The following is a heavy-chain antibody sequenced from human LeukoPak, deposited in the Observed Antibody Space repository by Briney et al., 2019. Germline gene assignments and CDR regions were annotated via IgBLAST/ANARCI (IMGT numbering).Heavy chain of an antibody. J-gene: IGHJ6*02. CDR2: IIPSFGAA. Sequence: SVKVSCRASGGTLSSYAISWVRQAPGQGLEWMGGIIPSFGAANYAQKFQGRVTITADESTSTAYMELSSLRSEDTAVYYCARGKLKSSNYYGSGSYYRNYYYYGMDVWGQGTTVTVSS. CDR1: GGTLSSYA. CDR3: ARGKLKSSNYYGSGSYYRNYYYYGMDV. V-gene: IGHV1-69*13. D-gene: IGHD3-10*01.